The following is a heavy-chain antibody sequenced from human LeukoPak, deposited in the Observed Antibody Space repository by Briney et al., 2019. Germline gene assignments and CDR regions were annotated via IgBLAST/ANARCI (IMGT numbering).Heavy chain of an antibody. D-gene: IGHD1-7*01. J-gene: IGHJ4*02. CDR3: AKDDSSITGTERH. CDR1: GFTFDDYG. V-gene: IGHV3-20*04. CDR2: INWNGGST. Sequence: GESLKISCAASGFTFDDYGMSWVRQAPGQGLEWVSGINWNGGSTGYADSVKGRFTISRDNAKNSLYLQMNSLRAEDTAFYYCAKDDSSITGTERHWGQGTLVAVSS.